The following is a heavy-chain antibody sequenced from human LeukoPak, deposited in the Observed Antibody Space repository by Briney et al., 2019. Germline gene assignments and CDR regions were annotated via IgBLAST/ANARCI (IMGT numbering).Heavy chain of an antibody. CDR3: ARVSGGYSYGYDASDI. Sequence: GESLKISCKGSGYSFTSYWIGWVRQMPGKGLEWMGIIYPGDSDTRYSPSFQGQVTISADKSISTAYLQWSSLKASDTAMYYCARVSGGYSYGYDASDIWGQGTMVTVSS. D-gene: IGHD5-18*01. V-gene: IGHV5-51*01. CDR2: IYPGDSDT. J-gene: IGHJ3*02. CDR1: GYSFTSYW.